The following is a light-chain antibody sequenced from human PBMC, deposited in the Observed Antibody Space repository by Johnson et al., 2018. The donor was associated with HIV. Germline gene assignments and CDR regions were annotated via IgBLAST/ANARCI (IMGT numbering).Light chain of an antibody. CDR1: SSNIGSNY. CDR2: ENN. J-gene: IGLJ1*01. Sequence: QSVLTQPPSVSAAPGQKVTVSCSGSSSNIGSNYVSWYQQLPGTAPKLLIYENNKRPSGIPDRFSGSKSGTSATLGITGLQTGDAADYYCGTWDSSLSAFYVFGTGTKITVL. V-gene: IGLV1-51*02. CDR3: GTWDSSLSAFYV.